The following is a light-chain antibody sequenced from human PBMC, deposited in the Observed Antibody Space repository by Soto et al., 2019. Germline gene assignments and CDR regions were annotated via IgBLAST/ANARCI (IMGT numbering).Light chain of an antibody. V-gene: IGKV3-20*01. J-gene: IGKJ5*01. Sequence: EIVMTQSPGTLSLSPGERATRSCIASQSVSSRLAWYQQKPGQAPRLLISGASSRATGIPDRFSGSGFGTDFTLTISRLEPEDFALYYCQHYAGGSRITFGQGTRLEIK. CDR2: GAS. CDR3: QHYAGGSRIT. CDR1: QSVSSR.